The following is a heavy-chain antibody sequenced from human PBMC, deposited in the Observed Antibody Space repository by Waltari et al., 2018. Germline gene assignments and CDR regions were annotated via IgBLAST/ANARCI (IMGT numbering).Heavy chain of an antibody. D-gene: IGHD1-26*01. CDR1: GFTVSKNY. Sequence: EVQLVESGGGLIQPGGSLRLSCSASGFTVSKNYMTWVRQPPGKGLEMLSAINRGASTYYADSVKGPITISSYNSKNTRYSQMNSLRAEDTAVYYCARDPSGSYPGDYWGQGTLVTVSP. J-gene: IGHJ4*02. V-gene: IGHV3-53*01. CDR2: INRGAST. CDR3: ARDPSGSYPGDY.